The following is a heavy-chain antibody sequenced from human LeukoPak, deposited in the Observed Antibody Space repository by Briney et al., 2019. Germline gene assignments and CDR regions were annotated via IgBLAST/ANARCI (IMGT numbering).Heavy chain of an antibody. CDR2: IYTSGST. J-gene: IGHJ3*02. V-gene: IGHV4-61*02. CDR1: GGSISSGSYY. D-gene: IGHD1-26*01. Sequence: PSQTLSLTCTVSGGSISSGSYYWSWIRQPAGKGLEWIGRIYTSGSTNYNPSLKSRVTISVDTSKNQFSLKLSSVTAADTAVYYCARDCVGATRMDAFDIWGQGTMVTVSS. CDR3: ARDCVGATRMDAFDI.